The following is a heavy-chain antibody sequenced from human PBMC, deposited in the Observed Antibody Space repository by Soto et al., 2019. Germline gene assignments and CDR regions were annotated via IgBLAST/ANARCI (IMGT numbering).Heavy chain of an antibody. V-gene: IGHV3-23*01. J-gene: IGHJ3*02. CDR2: ISGSGGST. D-gene: IGHD3-3*01. CDR3: AIDWTYYDFWSGSGNAFDI. Sequence: GSLRLSCASSGFTFSSYAMSWVRQAPGKGLEWVSAISGSGGSTYYADSVKGRFTISRDNSKNTLYLQMNSLRAEDTAVYYCAIDWTYYDFWSGSGNAFDIWGQGTMVTVSS. CDR1: GFTFSSYA.